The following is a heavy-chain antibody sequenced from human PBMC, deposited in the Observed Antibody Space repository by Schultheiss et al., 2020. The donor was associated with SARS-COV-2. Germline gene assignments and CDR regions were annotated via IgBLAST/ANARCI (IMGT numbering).Heavy chain of an antibody. Sequence: GGSLRLSCAASGFTFSSYGMHWVRQAPGKGLEWVAVISYDGSNKYYADSVKGRFTISRDNSKNTLYLQMNSLRAEDTAVYYCARDRRESYDSSGYSLDYWGQGTLVTVSS. CDR2: ISYDGSNK. CDR1: GFTFSSYG. J-gene: IGHJ4*02. V-gene: IGHV3-30*03. D-gene: IGHD3-22*01. CDR3: ARDRRESYDSSGYSLDY.